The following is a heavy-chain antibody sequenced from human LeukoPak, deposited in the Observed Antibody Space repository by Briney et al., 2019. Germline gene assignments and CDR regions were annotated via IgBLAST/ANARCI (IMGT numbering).Heavy chain of an antibody. Sequence: SETLSLTCTVSGDSVSNGNYYWSWLRQPPGKALEWIGYIYYTGKTYYNPSLEGRVTILVDTSRNHFSVKLSSVTAADTAVYYCASLYDYGDYASDYWGQGTLVTVSS. CDR1: GDSVSNGNYY. D-gene: IGHD4-17*01. CDR2: IYYTGKT. J-gene: IGHJ4*02. CDR3: ASLYDYGDYASDY. V-gene: IGHV4-61*03.